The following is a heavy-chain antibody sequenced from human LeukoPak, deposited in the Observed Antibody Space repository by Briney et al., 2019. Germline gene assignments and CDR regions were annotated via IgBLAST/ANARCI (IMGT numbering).Heavy chain of an antibody. CDR1: GFTFSSYS. V-gene: IGHV3-21*01. CDR3: ARGGNIVVVPAATFDY. CDR2: ISSSSSYI. D-gene: IGHD2-2*01. J-gene: IGHJ4*02. Sequence: GGSLRLSCAASGFTFSSYSMNWVRQAPGKGLEWVSSISSSSSYIYYADSVKGRFTISRDNAKNSLYLQMNNLRAEDTAVYYCARGGNIVVVPAATFDYWGQGTLVTVSS.